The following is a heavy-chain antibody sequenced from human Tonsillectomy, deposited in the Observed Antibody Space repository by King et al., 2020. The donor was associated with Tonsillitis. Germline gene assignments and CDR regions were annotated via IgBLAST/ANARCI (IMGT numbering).Heavy chain of an antibody. CDR1: GYTFTNYG. Sequence: QLVQSGVEVKKPGASVKVSCKASGYTFTNYGLSWVRQAPGQGLEWMGWISAYNGNTDYAQKFQGRVTMTTDTSTSTAYMELRSLRSDDTAVYYCARARGHYSRGDGCDIGGEGTLVTVSS. CDR2: ISAYNGNT. D-gene: IGHD6-13*01. J-gene: IGHJ3*02. V-gene: IGHV1-18*01. CDR3: ARARGHYSRGDGCDI.